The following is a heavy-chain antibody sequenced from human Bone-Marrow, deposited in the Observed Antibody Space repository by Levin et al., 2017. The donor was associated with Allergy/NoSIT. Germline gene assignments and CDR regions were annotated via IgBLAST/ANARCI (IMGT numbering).Heavy chain of an antibody. CDR2: IWYDGSNK. Sequence: GESLKISCEASGFDFSTYGMQWVRQAPGKGLEWVAFIWYDGSNKFYSDSVKGSFTISRDNSKNTVYLQMNSLRAEDSAVYFCARDNPGDYYDSSPEGYWGQGTLVTVSS. J-gene: IGHJ4*02. V-gene: IGHV3-33*01. D-gene: IGHD3-22*01. CDR1: GFDFSTYG. CDR3: ARDNPGDYYDSSPEGY.